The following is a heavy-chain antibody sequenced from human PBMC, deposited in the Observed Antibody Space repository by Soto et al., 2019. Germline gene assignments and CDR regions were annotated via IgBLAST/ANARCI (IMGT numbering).Heavy chain of an antibody. CDR1: GFNFSGHA. V-gene: IGHV3-73*02. Sequence: EVQLVESGGGLVQPGGSLTLSCAASGFNFSGHAIHWVRQSSGKGLEWIGRIRSKTKNYVTAYAASVKGRFIVSREDSKSTAYLQMNSPKTDDTAIYYCARSTPFDFWGQGVLVTVSS. J-gene: IGHJ4*02. D-gene: IGHD2-15*01. CDR2: IRSKTKNYVT. CDR3: ARSTPFDF.